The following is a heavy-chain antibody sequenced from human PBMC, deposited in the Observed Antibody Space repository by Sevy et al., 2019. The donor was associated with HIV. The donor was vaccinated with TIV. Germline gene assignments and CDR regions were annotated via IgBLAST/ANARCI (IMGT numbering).Heavy chain of an antibody. J-gene: IGHJ5*02. CDR3: AREKGGIFGVVAGQFDA. CDR2: IKADNGNI. D-gene: IGHD3-3*01. Sequence: ASVKVSCKASGYSFTNHAIQWVRQAPGQGLEWMGWIKADNGNIKYSQKFQDRLTITRETSATTAYMELRSLRLEDTAVYFCAREKGGIFGVVAGQFDAWGQGTLVTVSS. CDR1: GYSFTNHA. V-gene: IGHV1-3*01.